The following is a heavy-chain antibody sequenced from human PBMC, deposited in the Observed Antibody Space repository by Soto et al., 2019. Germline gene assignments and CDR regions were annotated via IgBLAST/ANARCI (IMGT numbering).Heavy chain of an antibody. V-gene: IGHV1-69*13. D-gene: IGHD6-13*01. Sequence: EASVKVSCKASGGTFSSYAISWVRQAPGQGLEWMGGIIPIFGTANYAQKFQGRVTITADESTSTAYMELSSMRSEDTAVYYCARVRESYSSSWYATEYFQHWGQGTLVTVSS. CDR1: GGTFSSYA. CDR3: ARVRESYSSSWYATEYFQH. J-gene: IGHJ1*01. CDR2: IIPIFGTA.